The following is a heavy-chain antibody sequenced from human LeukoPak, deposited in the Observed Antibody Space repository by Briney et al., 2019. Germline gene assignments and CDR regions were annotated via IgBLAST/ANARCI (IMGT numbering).Heavy chain of an antibody. CDR1: GGSISSYY. V-gene: IGHV4-59*01. J-gene: IGHJ6*02. D-gene: IGHD6-13*01. CDR3: ARGRAAADDDYYYYGMDV. CDR2: IYYSGST. Sequence: SETLSLTCTVSGGSISSYYWSWIRQPPGKGLEWIGYIYYSGSTNYNPSLKSRVTISVDTSKNQFSPKLSSVTAADTAVYYCARGRAAADDDYYYYGMDVWGQGTTVTVSS.